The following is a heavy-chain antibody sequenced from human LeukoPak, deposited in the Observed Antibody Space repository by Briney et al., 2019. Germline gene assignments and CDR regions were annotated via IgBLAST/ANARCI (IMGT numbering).Heavy chain of an antibody. CDR1: GYTFSIYS. D-gene: IGHD5-24*01. Sequence: ASVKVSCKASGYTFSIYSFSWVRQAPGQGLEWMGWISAYNGNTNYAQKLQGRVTMTTDTSTSTAYMELRSLRSDDTAVYYCARGDGYNSYYVDVWGKGTTVTISS. V-gene: IGHV1-18*01. J-gene: IGHJ6*03. CDR2: ISAYNGNT. CDR3: ARGDGYNSYYVDV.